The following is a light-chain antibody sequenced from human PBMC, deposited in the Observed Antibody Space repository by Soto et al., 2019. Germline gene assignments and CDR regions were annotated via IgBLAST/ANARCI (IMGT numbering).Light chain of an antibody. CDR2: DAS. Sequence: EIVLTQSPGTLSLSPGERATLPCRASQSVSSYLAWYQQKPGQAPRLLIYDASNRATGIPDRFSGSGSGTEFTLTITRLEPEDSAVYFCQHYGYSQWTFGQGTKVDIK. CDR3: QHYGYSQWT. CDR1: QSVSSY. J-gene: IGKJ1*01. V-gene: IGKV3-20*01.